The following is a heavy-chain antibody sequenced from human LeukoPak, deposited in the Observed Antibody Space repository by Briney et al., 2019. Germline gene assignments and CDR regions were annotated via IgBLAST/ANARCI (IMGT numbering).Heavy chain of an antibody. CDR1: GSSISSGSYY. V-gene: IGHV4-61*02. D-gene: IGHD1-7*01. J-gene: IGHJ4*02. CDR3: ARDEVYNWNFEPSC. CDR2: IYTSGST. Sequence: PSETLSLTCTVSGSSISSGSYYWSWIRQPAGKGLEWIGRIYTSGSTNYNPSLKSRVTISVDTSKNQFSLKLSSVTAADTAVYYCARDEVYNWNFEPSCWGQGALVTVSS.